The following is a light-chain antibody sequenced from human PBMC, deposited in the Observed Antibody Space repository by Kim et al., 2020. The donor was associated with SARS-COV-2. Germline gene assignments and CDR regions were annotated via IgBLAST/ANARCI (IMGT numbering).Light chain of an antibody. J-gene: IGKJ1*01. Sequence: SASVVASVPITCRASQSITDWVAWYQQKPGKAPKLLIYKTSSLQNGVPSRFSGSGSATEFTLTISSLQPDDFATYSCQQYYDYWTFGQGTKVDIK. CDR2: KTS. CDR1: QSITDW. V-gene: IGKV1-5*03. CDR3: QQYYDYWT.